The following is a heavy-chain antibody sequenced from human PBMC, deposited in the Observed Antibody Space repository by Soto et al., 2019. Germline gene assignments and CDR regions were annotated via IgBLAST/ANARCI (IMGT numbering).Heavy chain of an antibody. CDR1: GFTFSSYG. J-gene: IGHJ3*02. CDR2: ISYDGSNK. D-gene: IGHD1-26*01. Sequence: QVQLVESGGGVVQPGRSLRFSCAASGFTFSSYGMHWVRQAPGKGLEWVAVISYDGSNKYYADSVKGRFTISRDNSKNMLYLQMNSLRAEDMAVYYCAIDGSYSGSYQGAFDICGQGTMVTVSS. CDR3: AIDGSYSGSYQGAFDI. V-gene: IGHV3-30*03.